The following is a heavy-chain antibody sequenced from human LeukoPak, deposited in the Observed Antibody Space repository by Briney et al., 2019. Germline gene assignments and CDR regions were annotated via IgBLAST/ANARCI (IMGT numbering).Heavy chain of an antibody. D-gene: IGHD2-2*01. CDR2: IYYSGST. Sequence: VKPSETLSLTCTVSGGSISSSSYYWGWIRQPPGKGLEWIESIYYSGSTYYNPSLKSRVTISVDTSKNQFSLKLSSVTAADTAVYYCARLIVVPAALTLYYFDYWGQGTLVTVSS. J-gene: IGHJ4*02. CDR3: ARLIVVPAALTLYYFDY. V-gene: IGHV4-39*01. CDR1: GGSISSSSYY.